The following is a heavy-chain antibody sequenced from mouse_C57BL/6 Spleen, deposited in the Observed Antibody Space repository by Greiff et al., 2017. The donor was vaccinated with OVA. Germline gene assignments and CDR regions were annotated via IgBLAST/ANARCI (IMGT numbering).Heavy chain of an antibody. CDR2: IYPGDGDT. CDR3: ARTYYDGYYYYDAMDY. D-gene: IGHD2-3*01. V-gene: IGHV1-82*01. J-gene: IGHJ4*01. CDR1: GYAFSSSW. Sequence: VQLQQSGPELVKPGASVKISCKASGYAFSSSWMNWVKQRPGKGLEWIGRIYPGDGDTNYNGKFKGKATLTADKSSSTAYMQLSSLSSEDSAVYFCARTYYDGYYYYDAMDYWGQGTSVTVSS.